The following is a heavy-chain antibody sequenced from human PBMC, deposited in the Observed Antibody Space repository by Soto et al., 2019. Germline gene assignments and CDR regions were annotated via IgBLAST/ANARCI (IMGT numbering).Heavy chain of an antibody. J-gene: IGHJ6*03. V-gene: IGHV3-66*01. Sequence: EVQLVESGGGLVQPGGSLRLSCAASGFTVSSNYMSWVRQAPGKGLEWVSVIYSGGSTYYADSVKGRFTISRDNSKNTLYLQMNSLRAEDTAVYYCARTAMAPNYYMDVWGKGTTVTVFS. CDR2: IYSGGST. D-gene: IGHD5-18*01. CDR1: GFTVSSNY. CDR3: ARTAMAPNYYMDV.